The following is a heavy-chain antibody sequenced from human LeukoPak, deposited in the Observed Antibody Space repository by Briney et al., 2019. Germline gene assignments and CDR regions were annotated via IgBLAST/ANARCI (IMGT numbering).Heavy chain of an antibody. CDR1: GFTFSSYW. Sequence: GGSLRLSCAASGFTFSSYWMHWVRQAPGKGLVWVSRINSDGSSTSYADSVKGRFTISRDNAKNTLYLQMNSLRAEDTAVYYCARDGYYDSSGYYEPGGHDYWGQGTLVTVSS. V-gene: IGHV3-74*01. CDR3: ARDGYYDSSGYYEPGGHDY. D-gene: IGHD3-22*01. J-gene: IGHJ4*02. CDR2: INSDGSST.